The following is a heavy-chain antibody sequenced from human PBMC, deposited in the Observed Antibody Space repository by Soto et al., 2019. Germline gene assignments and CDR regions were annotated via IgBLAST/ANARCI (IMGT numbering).Heavy chain of an antibody. V-gene: IGHV2-70*11. CDR3: ARMRMTTVTPYYYYYMDV. Sequence: SGPTLVNPTQTLTLTCTFSGFSLSTSGMCVSWIRQPPGKALEWLARIDWDDDKYYSTSLETRLTISKDTSKNQVVLTMTNMDPVDTATYYCARMRMTTVTPYYYYYMDVWGKGTTVTVSS. J-gene: IGHJ6*03. CDR2: IDWDDDK. D-gene: IGHD4-4*01. CDR1: GFSLSTSGMC.